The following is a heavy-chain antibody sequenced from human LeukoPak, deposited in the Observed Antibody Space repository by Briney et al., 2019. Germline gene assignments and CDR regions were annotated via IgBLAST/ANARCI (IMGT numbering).Heavy chain of an antibody. V-gene: IGHV3-30*03. D-gene: IGHD3-22*01. CDR3: ARGGGRGDYNERYYFDY. CDR1: GFTFSSYW. J-gene: IGHJ4*02. CDR2: IEYDGSYK. Sequence: GGSLRLSCAASGFTFSSYWMHWVRQAPGKGLEWVTFIEYDGSYKYYADSVKGRFTISRDNAKNSLHLQMNSLTAEDTAVYYCARGGGRGDYNERYYFDYWGQGTLVTVSS.